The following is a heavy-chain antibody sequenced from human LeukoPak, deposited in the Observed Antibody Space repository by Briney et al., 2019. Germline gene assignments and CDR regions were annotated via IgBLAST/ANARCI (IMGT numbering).Heavy chain of an antibody. D-gene: IGHD1-14*01. CDR3: ARESSTTQTNLFDY. Sequence: SETLSLTCTVPGDSITSRSYWSWIRQPPGKGREWTGYRRHSGNTNHNSSFKGRVTFSLVTSKNQFSLILRSVTAADTAIYFCARESSTTQTNLFDYWGQGTLVTVSS. J-gene: IGHJ4*02. CDR2: RRHSGNT. V-gene: IGHV4-59*11. CDR1: GDSITSRSY.